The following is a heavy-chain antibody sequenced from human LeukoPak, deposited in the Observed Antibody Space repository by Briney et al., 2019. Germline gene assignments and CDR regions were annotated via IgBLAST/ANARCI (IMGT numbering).Heavy chain of an antibody. CDR1: GGSISSGSYY. CDR2: IYTSGST. Sequence: KTSETLSLTCTVSGGSISSGSYYWSWIRQPAGKGLEWIGRIYTSGSTNYNPSLKSRVTISVDTSKNQFSLKLSSVTAADTAVYYCARDQGYWGQGTLVTVSS. J-gene: IGHJ4*02. CDR3: ARDQGY. V-gene: IGHV4-61*02.